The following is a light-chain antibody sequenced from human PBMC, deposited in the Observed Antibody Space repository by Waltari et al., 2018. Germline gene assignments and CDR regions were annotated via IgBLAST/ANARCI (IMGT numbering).Light chain of an antibody. CDR1: QSINTY. V-gene: IGKV1-5*03. J-gene: IGKJ1*01. CDR3: QQYNSYWT. CDR2: KAS. Sequence: DIQMTQSPSTLSASVGDRVTITCRASQSINTYLAWYQQKPGKAPKLLIYKASSLESGVPSRFSGSGSGTEFTLNISSLQPDDFATYYCQQYNSYWTFGQGTKVEMK.